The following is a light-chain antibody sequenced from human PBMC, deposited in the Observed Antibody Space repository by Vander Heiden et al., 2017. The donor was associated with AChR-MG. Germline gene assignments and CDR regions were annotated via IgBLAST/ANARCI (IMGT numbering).Light chain of an antibody. CDR3: QQRSNWPPT. V-gene: IGKV3-11*01. J-gene: IGKJ4*01. Sequence: EIVLTPSPGSLSLSPGERATLSCRASQSVSRFLAWYQQKPGQAPRLLIYDASSRATGIPGRFSGSGSGTDFTLTISSLDPEDFAVYYCQQRSNWPPTFGGGTKVDFK. CDR1: QSVSRF. CDR2: DAS.